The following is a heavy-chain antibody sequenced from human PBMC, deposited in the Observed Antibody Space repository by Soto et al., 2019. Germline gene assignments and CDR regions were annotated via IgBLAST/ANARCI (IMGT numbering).Heavy chain of an antibody. D-gene: IGHD6-6*01. V-gene: IGHV3-30-3*01. CDR3: ARPRYDSSSLSYYYYGMDV. CDR1: GFTFSSYA. CDR2: ISYDGSNK. Sequence: QVQLVESGGGVVQPGRSLRLSCAASGFTFSSYAMHWVRQAPGKGLEWVAVISYDGSNKYYADSVKGRFTISRDNSKNTLYLQMNSLRAEDTAVYYCARPRYDSSSLSYYYYGMDVWGHGTTVTVSS. J-gene: IGHJ6*02.